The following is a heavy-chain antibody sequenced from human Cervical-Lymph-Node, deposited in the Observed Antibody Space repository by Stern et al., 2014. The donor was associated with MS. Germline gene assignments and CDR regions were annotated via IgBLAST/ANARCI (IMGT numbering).Heavy chain of an antibody. CDR2: TSYDGSNK. D-gene: IGHD4-17*01. J-gene: IGHJ6*02. CDR1: GFTFNSYA. V-gene: IGHV3-30-3*01. Sequence: VQLVESGGGVVQSGWSLRLSCAASGFTFNSYAMYWVRQAPGKGLEWVAVTSYDGSNKYYADSVKGRFPISRDNSKNTLYLQMNSVRVEDTAVYYCARGGGTVTTYYYYGMDVWGRGTTVTVSS. CDR3: ARGGGTVTTYYYYGMDV.